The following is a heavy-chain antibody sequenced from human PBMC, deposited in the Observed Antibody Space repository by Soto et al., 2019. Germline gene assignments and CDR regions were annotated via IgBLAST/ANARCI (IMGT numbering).Heavy chain of an antibody. CDR3: AKALSPNARAPNNPHDY. D-gene: IGHD1-20*01. J-gene: IGHJ4*02. CDR2: ISGSGGST. CDR1: GFTFSSYA. V-gene: IGHV3-23*01. Sequence: PGGSLRLSCAASGFTFSSYAMSWVRQAPGKGLEWVSAISGSGGSTYYADSVKGRFTISRDNSKNTLYLQMNSLRAEDTAVYYCAKALSPNARAPNNPHDYWGQGTLVTVSS.